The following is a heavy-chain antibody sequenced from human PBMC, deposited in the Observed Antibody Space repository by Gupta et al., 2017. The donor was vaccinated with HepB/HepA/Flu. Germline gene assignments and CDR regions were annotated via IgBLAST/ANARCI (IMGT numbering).Heavy chain of an antibody. CDR3: AHRRRNFGTDY. CDR1: GFSLSASALG. J-gene: IGHJ4*02. D-gene: IGHD1-14*01. V-gene: IGHV2-5*02. CDR2: IYGDDDK. Sequence: QITLQESGPTLVKPTQTLTLTCTFSGFSLSASALGVGWIRQPPGRALECLAFIYGDDDKSYSPSRRNRLTIAKDTSTNQVVLTMTNMDPVDTATDYCAHRRRNFGTDYWGQGTLVTVSS.